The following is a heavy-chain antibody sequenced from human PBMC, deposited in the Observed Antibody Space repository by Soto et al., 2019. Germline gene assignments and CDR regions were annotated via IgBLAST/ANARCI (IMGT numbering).Heavy chain of an antibody. CDR3: TTGWSSKDY. CDR1: GLFYVTPW. Sequence: EVQLVEPGGGLVKPGGSLRLSCEASGLFYVTPWWSWVRQAPGKGLEWVARIKSKADGGTTNYAAPVKGRFNISRDGSKNTLYLQMNGLKTEDTAVYYCTTGWSSKDYWGQGTLVTVSS. CDR2: IKSKADGGTT. V-gene: IGHV3-15*01. J-gene: IGHJ4*02. D-gene: IGHD3-3*01.